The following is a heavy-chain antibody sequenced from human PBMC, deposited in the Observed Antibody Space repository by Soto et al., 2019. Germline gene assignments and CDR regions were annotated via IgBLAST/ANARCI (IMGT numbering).Heavy chain of an antibody. Sequence: SVKVSCKASGGTFGSYTISWVRQAPGQGLEWMGRIIPILGVVNYAQRFQDRVTITADKSTSTAYMELSSLRSEDTAVYYCARGDRNYYYYMNVWGKGTTVTVSS. CDR1: GGTFGSYT. V-gene: IGHV1-69*02. CDR3: ARGDRNYYYYMNV. CDR2: IIPILGVV. J-gene: IGHJ6*03.